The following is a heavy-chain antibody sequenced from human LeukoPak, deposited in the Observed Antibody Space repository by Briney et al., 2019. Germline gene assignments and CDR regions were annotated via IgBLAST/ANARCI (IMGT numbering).Heavy chain of an antibody. CDR3: ARGHCSGGSCYSGSVRILDY. D-gene: IGHD2-15*01. Sequence: PSETLSLTCAVYGGSFSGYYWSWIRQPPGKGLEWIGEINHSGSTNYNPSLKSRVTISVDTSKNQFSLKLSSVTAADTAVYYCARGHCSGGSCYSGSVRILDYWGQGTLVTVSS. CDR2: INHSGST. CDR1: GGSFSGYY. J-gene: IGHJ4*02. V-gene: IGHV4-34*01.